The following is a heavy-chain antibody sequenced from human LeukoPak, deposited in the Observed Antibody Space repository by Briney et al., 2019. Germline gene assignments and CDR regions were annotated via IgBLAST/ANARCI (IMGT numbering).Heavy chain of an antibody. CDR3: ARDLPRHDFWSGYYGY. Sequence: SVKVSCKASGGTFSSYAISWVRQAPGQGLEWMGGIIPIFGTANYAQKFQGRVTMTRDTSTSTVYMELSSLRSEDTAVYYCARDLPRHDFWSGYYGYWGQGTLVTVSS. J-gene: IGHJ4*02. V-gene: IGHV1-69*05. D-gene: IGHD3-3*01. CDR1: GGTFSSYA. CDR2: IIPIFGTA.